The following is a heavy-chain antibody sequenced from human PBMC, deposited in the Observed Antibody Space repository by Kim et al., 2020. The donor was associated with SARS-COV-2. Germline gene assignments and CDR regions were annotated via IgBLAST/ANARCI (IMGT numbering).Heavy chain of an antibody. J-gene: IGHJ4*02. CDR2: ISGSGGST. CDR3: AKGGQMWEYDS. D-gene: IGHD1-26*01. CDR1: GFTFKTYD. Sequence: GGSLRLSCAASGFTFKTYDMTWVRQAPGKGLEWVSTISGSGGSTYYVDSVKGRFTISRDNSKNTLYLKMNSLRVEDTVVYYCAKGGQMWEYDSWGQGALVTVSS. V-gene: IGHV3-23*01.